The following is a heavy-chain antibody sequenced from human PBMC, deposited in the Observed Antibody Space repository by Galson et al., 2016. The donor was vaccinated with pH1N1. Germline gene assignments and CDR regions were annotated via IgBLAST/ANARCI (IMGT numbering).Heavy chain of an antibody. CDR1: GFSVGNNY. J-gene: IGHJ4*02. CDR2: IYSGGST. CDR3: ASHPSVGR. Sequence: SLRLSCAASGFSVGNNYMSWVRQAPGKGLEGVSVIYSGGSTQYADSVKCRFTISRDKSSNTLYLQMNSLRAEDTAVYYCASHPSVGRWGQGTLVAVSS. V-gene: IGHV3-53*01. D-gene: IGHD2-2*01.